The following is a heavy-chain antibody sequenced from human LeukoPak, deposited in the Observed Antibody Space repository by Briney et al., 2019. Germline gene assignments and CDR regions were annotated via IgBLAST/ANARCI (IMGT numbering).Heavy chain of an antibody. CDR1: GGSISSYY. J-gene: IGHJ3*02. Sequence: SETLSLTCTVSGGSISSYYWTWIRQPPGKALEWIGFIYYSGSTHYNPSLKSRVTISVDTSKNHFSLRLSSVTAADTAVYYCARRGDYDAFDIWGQATLVTVSS. V-gene: IGHV4-59*08. CDR3: ARRGDYDAFDI. D-gene: IGHD4-11*01. CDR2: IYYSGST.